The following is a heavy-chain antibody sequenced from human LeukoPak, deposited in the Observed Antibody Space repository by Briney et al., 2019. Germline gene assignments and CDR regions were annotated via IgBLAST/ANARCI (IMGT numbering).Heavy chain of an antibody. CDR3: ARELTYYDSWSGYYGFDY. J-gene: IGHJ4*02. D-gene: IGHD3-3*01. Sequence: ASVKVSCKASGYTFTGYYMHWVRQAPGQGLEWMGRINPNSGGTNYAQKFQGRVTMTRDTSISTAYMELSRLRSDDTAVYYCARELTYYDSWSGYYGFDYWGQGTLVTVSS. V-gene: IGHV1-2*06. CDR1: GYTFTGYY. CDR2: INPNSGGT.